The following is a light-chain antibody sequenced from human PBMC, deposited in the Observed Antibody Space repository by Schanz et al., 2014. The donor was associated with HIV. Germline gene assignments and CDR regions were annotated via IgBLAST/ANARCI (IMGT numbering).Light chain of an antibody. Sequence: QSVLTQPASVSGSLGQSITISCTGTSGDVGRYDYVSWYQQHPGQAPKLLIYDVTYRPSGISNRFSGSKSGYTASLTISGLQADDEADYYCASYTSTNTYVFGNPTKLTVL. J-gene: IGLJ1*01. V-gene: IGLV2-14*03. CDR3: ASYTSTNTYV. CDR2: DVT. CDR1: SGDVGRYDY.